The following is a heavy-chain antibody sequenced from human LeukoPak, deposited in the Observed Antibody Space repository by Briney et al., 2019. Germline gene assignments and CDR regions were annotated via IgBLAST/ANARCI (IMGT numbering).Heavy chain of an antibody. CDR3: ARERIGYYDSSGYAFDI. D-gene: IGHD3-22*01. Sequence: ASVKVSCKASGYTFTGYYMDWVRQAPGQGLEWMGRINPNSGGTNYAQKFQGRVTMTRDTSISTAYMELSRLRSDDTAVYYCARERIGYYDSSGYAFDIWGQGTMVTVSS. CDR1: GYTFTGYY. J-gene: IGHJ3*02. CDR2: INPNSGGT. V-gene: IGHV1-2*06.